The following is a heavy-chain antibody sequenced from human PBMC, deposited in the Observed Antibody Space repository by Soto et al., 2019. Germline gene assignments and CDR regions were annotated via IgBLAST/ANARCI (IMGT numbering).Heavy chain of an antibody. J-gene: IGHJ3*01. V-gene: IGHV3-23*01. Sequence: EVQLLESGGGLVQPGGSLRLSCAASGFTFNNFAMSWVRQGPGKGLEWVSAISGSSGSGGSTYYADSVKGRFTISRDNSNNTLYLRMNSLRAEDTALYYCAKGTTVYGSYASDFWGQGTMVTVSS. D-gene: IGHD4-17*01. CDR2: ISGSSGSGGST. CDR1: GFTFNNFA. CDR3: AKGTTVYGSYASDF.